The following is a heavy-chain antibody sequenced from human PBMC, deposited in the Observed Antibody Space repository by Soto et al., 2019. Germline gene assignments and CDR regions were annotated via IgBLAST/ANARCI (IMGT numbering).Heavy chain of an antibody. D-gene: IGHD3-10*01. CDR3: AREVQVHTPAFVY. CDR2: ISPMFGAA. V-gene: IGHV1-69*19. Sequence: QVQLVQSGAEMKKPGSSVKVSCQSSGGTFNTYAMNWVRQSPGQGPEWMGDISPMFGAANSAPKFQGRVTISADESTGTSDMQLSSLTSEDTARYFCAREVQVHTPAFVYWGQGTLVTVSS. J-gene: IGHJ4*02. CDR1: GGTFNTYA.